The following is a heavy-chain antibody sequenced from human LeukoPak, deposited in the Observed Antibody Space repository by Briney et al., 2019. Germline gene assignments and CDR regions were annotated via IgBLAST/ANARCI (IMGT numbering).Heavy chain of an antibody. CDR2: VYPGDSDT. CDR3: ARLTVRGYYDSSGYPSDAFDI. D-gene: IGHD3-22*01. CDR1: GYIFTSCS. J-gene: IGHJ3*02. V-gene: IGHV5-51*01. Sequence: GESLKISCKGSGYIFTSCSIGWVRQMPGKGLEWMGIVYPGDSDTRYSPSFQGQVTISADKSISTAYLQWSSLKASVTAMYYCARLTVRGYYDSSGYPSDAFDIWGQGTMVTVSS.